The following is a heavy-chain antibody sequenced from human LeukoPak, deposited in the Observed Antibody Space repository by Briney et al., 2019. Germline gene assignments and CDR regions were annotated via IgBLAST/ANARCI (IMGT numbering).Heavy chain of an antibody. J-gene: IGHJ4*02. D-gene: IGHD1-26*01. V-gene: IGHV3-23*01. CDR2: ISGSGGNT. Sequence: PGGSLRLSGAASGFTFSSYAMSWVRQAPGKGLEWVSAISGSGGNTYYADSVKGRLTISGDNSKNTLFLQMTSLRAEDTAVYYCAKGPHFQDTTYWGQGTLVTVSS. CDR1: GFTFSSYA. CDR3: AKGPHFQDTTY.